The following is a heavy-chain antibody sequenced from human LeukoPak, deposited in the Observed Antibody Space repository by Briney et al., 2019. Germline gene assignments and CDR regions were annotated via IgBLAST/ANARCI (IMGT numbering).Heavy chain of an antibody. D-gene: IGHD1-26*01. J-gene: IGHJ4*02. CDR2: ISGSGDST. Sequence: GGSLRLSCAASGFTFTTYAMNWVRQAPGKGLEWVSSISGSGDSTYYADSVKGRFTTSRDNSKNTVYLQMNSLRAEDTAIYYCAKSPGYSGSYPAFDYWGQGALVTVSS. V-gene: IGHV3-23*01. CDR1: GFTFTTYA. CDR3: AKSPGYSGSYPAFDY.